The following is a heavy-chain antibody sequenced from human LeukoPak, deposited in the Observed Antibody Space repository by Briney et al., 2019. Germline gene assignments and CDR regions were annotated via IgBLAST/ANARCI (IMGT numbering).Heavy chain of an antibody. CDR2: INQDGSEK. Sequence: PGGSLRLSCAASGFTFRTYYMSWVRQAPGKGLEWVANINQDGSEKNYVDSVKGRFTISRDNAKDSLYLQMNGLRAEDTALYYCVRGPRYWPKDICFTRLDPWGEGTLVTVSS. CDR3: VRGPRYWPKDICFTRLDP. V-gene: IGHV3-7*01. J-gene: IGHJ5*02. CDR1: GFTFRTYY. D-gene: IGHD2-8*01.